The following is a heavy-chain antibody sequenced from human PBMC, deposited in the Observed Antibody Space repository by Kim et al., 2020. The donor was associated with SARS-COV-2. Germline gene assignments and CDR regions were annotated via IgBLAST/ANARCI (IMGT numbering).Heavy chain of an antibody. Sequence: GGSLRLSCAASGFTFSSYGMHWVRQAPGKGLEWVAVIWYDGSNKYYADSVKGRFTISRDNSKNTLYLQMNSLRAEDTAVYYCARTTLEWLSYYYYYYMDVWGKGTTVTVSS. CDR1: GFTFSSYG. J-gene: IGHJ6*03. D-gene: IGHD3-3*01. V-gene: IGHV3-33*01. CDR2: IWYDGSNK. CDR3: ARTTLEWLSYYYYYYMDV.